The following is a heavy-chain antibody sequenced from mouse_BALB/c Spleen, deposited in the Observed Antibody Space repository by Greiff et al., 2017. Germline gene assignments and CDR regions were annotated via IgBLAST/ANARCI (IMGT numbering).Heavy chain of an antibody. D-gene: IGHD1-2*01. CDR2: ISTYYGNT. Sequence: VQLQQSGPELVRPGVSVKISCKGSGYTFTDYAMHWVKQSHAKSLEWIGVISTYYGNTNYNQKFKGKATMTVDKSSSTAYMELARLTSEDSAIYYCASLFTTATGADYWGQGTTLTVSS. V-gene: IGHV1-67*01. CDR1: GYTFTDYA. J-gene: IGHJ2*01. CDR3: ASLFTTATGADY.